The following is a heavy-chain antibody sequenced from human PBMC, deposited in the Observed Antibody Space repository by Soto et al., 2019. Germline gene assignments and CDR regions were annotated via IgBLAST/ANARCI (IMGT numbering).Heavy chain of an antibody. V-gene: IGHV3-9*01. CDR2: ISWNSGGI. J-gene: IGHJ6*01. CDR1: GFKFDDDA. Sequence: EVHLVESWGGLVQPGRSLRRSCAGSGFKFDDDAMHCVRQAPGKCLEWGARISWNSGGIVYADSVKGRFTISRDNAKRSLSLPMNSLRAEDTAFYYCAKDCIAVAGFNGMDVWGKGTKVTVSS. CDR3: AKDCIAVAGFNGMDV. D-gene: IGHD6-19*01.